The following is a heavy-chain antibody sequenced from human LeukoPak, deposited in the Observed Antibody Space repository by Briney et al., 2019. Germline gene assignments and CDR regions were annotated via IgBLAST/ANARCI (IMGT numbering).Heavy chain of an antibody. CDR2: INPNSSVT. D-gene: IGHD6-13*01. Sequence: ASVKVSCKASGYTFTGHYVHWLRQAPGQGLEWMGWINPNSSVTNYAQKFQGRVTLTRDTSISTAYMELSRLRSEDTAVYYCASSLRTGYSSQGAFDIWGQGTMVSVSS. CDR3: ASSLRTGYSSQGAFDI. J-gene: IGHJ3*02. V-gene: IGHV1-2*02. CDR1: GYTFTGHY.